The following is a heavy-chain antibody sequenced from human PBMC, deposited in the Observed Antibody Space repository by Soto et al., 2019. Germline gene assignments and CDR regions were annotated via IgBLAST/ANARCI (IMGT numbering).Heavy chain of an antibody. Sequence: SETLSLTCTVSGGSVRGGYYYWSWIRQPPGKGLEWIGYIDYSGSTNYNPSLKSRVTMSIDTSKNQFSLKLSSVTAADTAVYYSTMIVPQDGSLLSTYYYGLDVWGQGTTVTVSS. D-gene: IGHD3-22*01. V-gene: IGHV4-61*01. J-gene: IGHJ6*02. CDR3: TMIVPQDGSLLSTYYYGLDV. CDR1: GGSVRGGYYY. CDR2: IDYSGST.